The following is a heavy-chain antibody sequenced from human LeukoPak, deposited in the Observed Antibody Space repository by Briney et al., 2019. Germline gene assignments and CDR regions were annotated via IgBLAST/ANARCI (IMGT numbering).Heavy chain of an antibody. V-gene: IGHV3-48*03. CDR1: GFTFTKYE. CDR2: ISESGSTI. J-gene: IGHJ4*02. Sequence: GGSLRLSCTPSGFTFTKYEMRWVRQAPGKGLEWVSYISESGSTIKYAESLKGRFTISRDNSKNTLYLQMNSLRAEDTAVYYCAKDRMVVTDPYYFDYWGQGTLVTVSS. D-gene: IGHD2-21*02. CDR3: AKDRMVVTDPYYFDY.